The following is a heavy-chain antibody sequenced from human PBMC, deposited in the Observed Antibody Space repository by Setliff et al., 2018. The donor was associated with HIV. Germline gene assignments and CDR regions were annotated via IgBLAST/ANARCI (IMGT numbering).Heavy chain of an antibody. CDR3: AHTFLTGYYNACDY. CDR1: GFSLRSSGVG. D-gene: IGHD3-9*01. J-gene: IGHJ4*02. Sequence: SGPTLVNPTPTLTLTCAFSGFSLRSSGVGVGWIRQPPGKALEWLALIYWDDDKRYSPSLKSRLTITRDTSKNHLVLTMTNMDPVDTATYYCAHTFLTGYYNACDYWGQGVLVTVSS. V-gene: IGHV2-5*02. CDR2: IYWDDDK.